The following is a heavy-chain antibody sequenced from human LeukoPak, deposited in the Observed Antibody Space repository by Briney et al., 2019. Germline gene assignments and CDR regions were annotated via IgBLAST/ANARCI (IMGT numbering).Heavy chain of an antibody. V-gene: IGHV3-30*18. J-gene: IGHJ6*02. CDR3: AKELGERDGMDV. D-gene: IGHD1-1*01. Sequence: GSLRLSCAASGFTFSSYGMHWVRQAPGKGLEWVAVISYDGSNKYYADSVKGRFTISRDNSKNTLYLQMNSLRAEDTAVYYCAKELGERDGMDVWGQGTTVTVSS. CDR1: GFTFSSYG. CDR2: ISYDGSNK.